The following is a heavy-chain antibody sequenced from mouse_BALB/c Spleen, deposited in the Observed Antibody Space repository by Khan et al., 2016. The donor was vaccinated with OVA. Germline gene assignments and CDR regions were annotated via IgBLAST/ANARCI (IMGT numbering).Heavy chain of an antibody. CDR3: TRLAYYYDSEGFAY. CDR2: VSTGGTYT. J-gene: IGHJ3*01. CDR1: GFTFSTYG. Sequence: EVELVESGGDLVKPGGPLKLSCAASGFTFSTYGMSWVRQTPDRRLEWVATVSTGGTYTYYLDSVKGRFTISRDNAKNTLYLQMSSLKSEDTAMFYCTRLAYYYDSEGFAYWGQGTLVTVSA. V-gene: IGHV5-6*01. D-gene: IGHD1-1*01.